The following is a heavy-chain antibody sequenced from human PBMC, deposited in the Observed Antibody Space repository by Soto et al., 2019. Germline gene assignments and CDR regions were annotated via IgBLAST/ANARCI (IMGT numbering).Heavy chain of an antibody. V-gene: IGHV4-31*03. Sequence: SETLSLTCSVSGGSISSGGYYWSWIRQHPGKGLEWIGYIYYSGSTYYNPSLKSRVTISVDTSKNQFSLKLSSVTAADTAVYYCARERDSSSWYTGGQTDYWGQGTLVTVS. CDR3: ARERDSSSWYTGGQTDY. J-gene: IGHJ4*02. CDR1: GGSISSGGYY. D-gene: IGHD6-13*01. CDR2: IYYSGST.